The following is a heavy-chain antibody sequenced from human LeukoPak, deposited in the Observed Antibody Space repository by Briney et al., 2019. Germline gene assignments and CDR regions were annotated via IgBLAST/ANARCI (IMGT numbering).Heavy chain of an antibody. CDR3: ARVGDTSGYFYYFDY. D-gene: IGHD3-22*01. CDR1: GGSISSFY. Sequence: SETLSLTCAVSGGSISSFYWSWVRQPPGKGLEWVGYISYAGGTTYNPSLKGRVSMSIDTSRNQFSLRLTSVTAADTALYYCARVGDTSGYFYYFDYWGQGTLVSVSS. CDR2: ISYAGGT. V-gene: IGHV4-59*08. J-gene: IGHJ4*02.